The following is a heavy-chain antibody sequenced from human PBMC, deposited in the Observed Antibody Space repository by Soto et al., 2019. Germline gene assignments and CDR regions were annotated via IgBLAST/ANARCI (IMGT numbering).Heavy chain of an antibody. CDR3: AKEGDSSSSLDY. Sequence: EVQLLESGGGLVQPGGSLRLSCAASGFTFSNYGMSWVRQAPGKGLEWVSAISGSGGSTYYADSVKGRFTISRDNSKNTLYLQMNSLRAEDTAVYYCAKEGDSSSSLDYWGLGTLVTVSS. J-gene: IGHJ4*02. D-gene: IGHD6-13*01. CDR1: GFTFSNYG. V-gene: IGHV3-23*01. CDR2: ISGSGGST.